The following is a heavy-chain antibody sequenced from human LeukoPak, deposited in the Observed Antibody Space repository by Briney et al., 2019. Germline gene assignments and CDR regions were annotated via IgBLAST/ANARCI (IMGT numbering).Heavy chain of an antibody. CDR3: ARDRGSGWYDY. J-gene: IGHJ4*02. Sequence: GGSLRLSCAASGFTVSSNHMSWVRQAPGKGLEWVSMVYIDGNTYYADSVKGRFTISRDNSRTTLYLRMRSLRAEDTAVYYCARDRGSGWYDYWGQGTLVTVSS. D-gene: IGHD6-19*01. V-gene: IGHV3-66*01. CDR1: GFTVSSNH. CDR2: VYIDGNT.